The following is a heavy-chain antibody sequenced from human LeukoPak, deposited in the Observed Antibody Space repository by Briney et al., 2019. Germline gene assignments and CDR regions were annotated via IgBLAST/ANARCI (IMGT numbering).Heavy chain of an antibody. D-gene: IGHD2-15*01. Sequence: SGGSLRLSCAASVFTFSSYAMSWVREAPGKGLEWVSAISGSGGSTYYADSVKGRFTISRDNSKNTLYLQMNSLRAEDTAVYYCAKDPYCSGGSSYDNYYYGMDVWGQGTTVTVSS. J-gene: IGHJ6*02. CDR1: VFTFSSYA. V-gene: IGHV3-23*01. CDR2: ISGSGGST. CDR3: AKDPYCSGGSSYDNYYYGMDV.